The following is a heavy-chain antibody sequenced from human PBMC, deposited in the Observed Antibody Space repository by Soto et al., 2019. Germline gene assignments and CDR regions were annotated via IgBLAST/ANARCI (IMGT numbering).Heavy chain of an antibody. D-gene: IGHD6-13*01. V-gene: IGHV3-53*01. CDR2: IYSGGST. CDR3: ARSSNSIAAAGTGFDY. Sequence: GWSLRLSCAASGFTVSSSYMSWVRHAPGKGLEWVSVIYSGGSTYYADSVKGRFTISRDNSKNTLYLQMNSLRAEDTAVYYCARSSNSIAAAGTGFDYWGQGTLVTVSS. CDR1: GFTVSSSY. J-gene: IGHJ4*02.